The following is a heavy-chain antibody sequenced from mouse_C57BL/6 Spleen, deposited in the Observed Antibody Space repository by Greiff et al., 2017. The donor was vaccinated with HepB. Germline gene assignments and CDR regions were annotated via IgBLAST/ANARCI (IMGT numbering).Heavy chain of an antibody. Sequence: EVQLQQSGAELVRPGASVKLSCTASGFNIKDDYMHWVKQRPEQGLEWIGWLDPENGDTEYASKFQGKATITADTSSNTAYLQLSSLTSEDTAVYYCTPITTVVASKYYFDYWGQGTTLTVSS. CDR2: LDPENGDT. CDR1: GFNIKDDY. D-gene: IGHD1-1*01. J-gene: IGHJ2*01. V-gene: IGHV14-4*01. CDR3: TPITTVVASKYYFDY.